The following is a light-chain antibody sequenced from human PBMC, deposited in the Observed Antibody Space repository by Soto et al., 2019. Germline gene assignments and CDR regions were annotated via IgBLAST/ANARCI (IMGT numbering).Light chain of an antibody. CDR1: QSISSW. J-gene: IGKJ1*01. CDR2: DAS. V-gene: IGKV1-5*01. CDR3: QQYNSLST. Sequence: DIQMTQSPSTLSASVGDRVTITCRASQSISSWLAWYQQKPGKAPKILIYDASSLESGVPSRFRGSGSGTEFTLTVSSLQPDDFATYYCQQYNSLSTFGQGTKVEIK.